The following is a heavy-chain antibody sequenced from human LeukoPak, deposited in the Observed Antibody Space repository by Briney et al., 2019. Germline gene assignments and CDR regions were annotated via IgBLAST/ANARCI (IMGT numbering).Heavy chain of an antibody. J-gene: IGHJ4*02. CDR1: GGSINNYY. CDR3: ARHLDYYGSGTYFDY. CDR2: IYYSGSI. V-gene: IGHV4-59*08. D-gene: IGHD3-10*01. Sequence: PSETLSLTCTVSGGSINNYYWSWIRQPPGKGLEWIAYIYYSGSINYNPSLKSRVSISIDTSKNQFSLKLNSVTAADTAVYYCARHLDYYGSGTYFDYWGQGTLVTVSS.